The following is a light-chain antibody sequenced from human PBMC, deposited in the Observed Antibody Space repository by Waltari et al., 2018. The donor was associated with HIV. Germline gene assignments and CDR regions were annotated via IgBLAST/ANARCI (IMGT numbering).Light chain of an antibody. J-gene: IGKJ5*01. CDR3: QQRSIWPLIT. Sequence: EIVLTQSPATLSLSPGERATLSCRASQSVSSYLAWYQQKPGQAPRRLIYDASNRATGIPARFSGSGSGTDFTLTISSLEPEDFAVYYCQQRSIWPLITFGQGTRLEIK. CDR2: DAS. V-gene: IGKV3-11*01. CDR1: QSVSSY.